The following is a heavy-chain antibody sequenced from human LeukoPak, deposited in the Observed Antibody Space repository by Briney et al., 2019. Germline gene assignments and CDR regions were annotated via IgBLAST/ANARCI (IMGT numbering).Heavy chain of an antibody. J-gene: IGHJ6*02. V-gene: IGHV3-21*01. D-gene: IGHD1-1*01. CDR2: ISRSSSYI. CDR3: TRAKPGTNDYYAMDV. Sequence: GGSLRLSCAASGFTFSRYSMNWVRQAPGKGLQWISSISRSSSYIYYADSVKGRFTISRDNAKYSLYLQMNSLRAEDTAVFYCTRAKPGTNDYYAMDVWGRGTTAAVSS. CDR1: GFTFSRYS.